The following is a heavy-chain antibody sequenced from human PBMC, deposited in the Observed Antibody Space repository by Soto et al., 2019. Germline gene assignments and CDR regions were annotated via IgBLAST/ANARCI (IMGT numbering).Heavy chain of an antibody. Sequence: SETLSLTCAVYGGSFSGYYWSWIRQPPGKGLEWIGEINHSGSTNYNPSLKSRVTISVETSKNQFSLKLSSVTAADTAVYYCARGGLARYGSGSQNDYYYYYYMDVWGKGTTVTVSS. CDR1: GGSFSGYY. J-gene: IGHJ6*03. CDR3: ARGGLARYGSGSQNDYYYYYYMDV. CDR2: INHSGST. V-gene: IGHV4-34*01. D-gene: IGHD3-10*01.